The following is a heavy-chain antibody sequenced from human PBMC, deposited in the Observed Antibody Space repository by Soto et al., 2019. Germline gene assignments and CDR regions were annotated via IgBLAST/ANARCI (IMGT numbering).Heavy chain of an antibody. D-gene: IGHD6-13*01. Sequence: GGSLRLSCAASGFTFSSYGMHWVRQAPGKGLEWVAVISYDGSNKYYADSVKGRFTISRDNSKNTLYLQMNSLRADDTAVYYCAKGPEGIAAAGINYWGQGTLVTVPS. CDR3: AKGPEGIAAAGINY. CDR1: GFTFSSYG. CDR2: ISYDGSNK. V-gene: IGHV3-30*18. J-gene: IGHJ4*02.